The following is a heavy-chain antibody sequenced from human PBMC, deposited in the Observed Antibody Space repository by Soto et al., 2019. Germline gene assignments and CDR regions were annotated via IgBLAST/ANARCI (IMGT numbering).Heavy chain of an antibody. J-gene: IGHJ5*02. V-gene: IGHV1-69*06. CDR1: GGTFSSYA. Sequence: QVQLVQSGAEVKKPGSSVKVSCKASGGTFSSYAISWVRQAPGQGLEWMGGITPIFGTANYAQKFQGRVTITADKSTRTAYMELSSLRSEDTAVNYCARRGDCSGGSCYGWFDPWGQGALVTVSS. CDR3: ARRGDCSGGSCYGWFDP. CDR2: ITPIFGTA. D-gene: IGHD2-15*01.